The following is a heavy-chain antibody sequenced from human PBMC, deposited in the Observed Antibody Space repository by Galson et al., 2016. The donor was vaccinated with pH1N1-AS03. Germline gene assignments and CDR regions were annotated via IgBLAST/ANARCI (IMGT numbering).Heavy chain of an antibody. D-gene: IGHD3-3*01. V-gene: IGHV3-66*02. J-gene: IGHJ6*02. CDR3: AGDEGFANGINV. CDR1: GFTFSDYY. Sequence: SLRLSCAASGFTFSDYYMSWIRQAPGKGLEWVSVIHPGGDTYNADSVKGRFTISRDNFENMVYLQMNSLRPEDTAVYYCAGDEGFANGINVWGQGTTVTVSS. CDR2: IHPGGDT.